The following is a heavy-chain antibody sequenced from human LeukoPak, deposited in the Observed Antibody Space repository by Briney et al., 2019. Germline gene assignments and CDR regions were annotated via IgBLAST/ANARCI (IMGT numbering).Heavy chain of an antibody. CDR2: INFDVSAK. V-gene: IGHV3-30*02. Sequence: GGSLRLSCAASGFTFSTDGIHWVRQAPGKRPGWVANINFDVSAKYYADSLKGRFTISRDNSKNTLYLEMNSLRVEDTAVYYCAKGVSGNSFYLDYWGQGTLVTVSS. D-gene: IGHD1-20*01. CDR3: AKGVSGNSFYLDY. CDR1: GFTFSTDG. J-gene: IGHJ4*02.